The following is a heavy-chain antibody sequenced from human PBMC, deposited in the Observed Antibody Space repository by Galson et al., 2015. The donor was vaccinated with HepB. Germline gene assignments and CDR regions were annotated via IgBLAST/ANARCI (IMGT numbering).Heavy chain of an antibody. CDR3: ARRRLYNSSWYRYYYYYGMDV. CDR2: INPSGGST. Sequence: SVKVSCKASGYTFTSYYMHWVRQAPGQGLEWKGIINPSGGSTSYAQKFQGRVTMTRDTSTSIVYMELSSLRSEDTAVYYCARRRLYNSSWYRYYYYYGMDVWGQGTTVTVSS. V-gene: IGHV1-46*01. D-gene: IGHD6-13*01. J-gene: IGHJ6*02. CDR1: GYTFTSYY.